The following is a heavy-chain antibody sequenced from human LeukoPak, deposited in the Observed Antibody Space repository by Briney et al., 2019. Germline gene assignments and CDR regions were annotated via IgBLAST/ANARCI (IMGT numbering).Heavy chain of an antibody. J-gene: IGHJ4*02. CDR1: GGTFSSYA. Sequence: ASVKVSCKASGGTFSSYAISWVRQAPGQGLEWMGGIIPIFGTANYAQKFQGRVTITADESTSTAYMELSSLRSEDTAVYYCARNGASGYGQFDYWGQGTLVTVSS. V-gene: IGHV1-69*13. D-gene: IGHD5-12*01. CDR3: ARNGASGYGQFDY. CDR2: IIPIFGTA.